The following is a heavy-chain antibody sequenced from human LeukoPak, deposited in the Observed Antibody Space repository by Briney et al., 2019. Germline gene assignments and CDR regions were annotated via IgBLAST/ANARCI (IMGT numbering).Heavy chain of an antibody. CDR1: GYTFTSYG. Sequence: ASVKVSCKASGYTFTSYGISWVRQAPGQGLEWMGWINPNSGGTNYAQKFQGRVTMTRDMSINTAYMELSRLRSDDTAVYYCARGPMVRGVNSNWFDPWGQGTLVTVSS. V-gene: IGHV1-2*02. CDR2: INPNSGGT. J-gene: IGHJ5*02. D-gene: IGHD3-10*01. CDR3: ARGPMVRGVNSNWFDP.